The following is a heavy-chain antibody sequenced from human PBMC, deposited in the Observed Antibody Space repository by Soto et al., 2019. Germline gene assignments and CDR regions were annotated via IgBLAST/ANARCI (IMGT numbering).Heavy chain of an antibody. CDR2: IYYSGST. J-gene: IGHJ3*01. D-gene: IGHD6-13*01. Sequence: SETLALTCTVSGGSISSSSYYWGWIRQPPGKVLEWIGSIYYSGSTYYNPSLTCRVTISVDTSKNQFSLKLSSVTAADTAVYYCARVVPKIAAAALYAFDVWVEGTMVTLSS. CDR3: ARVVPKIAAAALYAFDV. V-gene: IGHV4-39*01. CDR1: GGSISSSSYY.